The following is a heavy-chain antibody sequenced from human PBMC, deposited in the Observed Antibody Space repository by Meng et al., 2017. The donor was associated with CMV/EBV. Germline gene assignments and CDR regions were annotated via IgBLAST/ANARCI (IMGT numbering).Heavy chain of an antibody. CDR2: MCWNDGK. D-gene: IGHD3-3*01. Sequence: TSGVGVGLNRQHRGKNLEWLALMCWNDGKRYSPSLKSTLTITKDATKNQVVLTMTNMDPVVTATYYCADQYYDLWSRYYPEYNWFDHWGQGTLVTVSS. CDR3: ADQYYDLWSRYYPEYNWFDH. CDR1: TSGVG. J-gene: IGHJ5*02. V-gene: IGHV2-5*01.